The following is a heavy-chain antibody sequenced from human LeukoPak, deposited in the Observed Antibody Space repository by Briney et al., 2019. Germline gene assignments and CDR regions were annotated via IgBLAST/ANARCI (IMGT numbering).Heavy chain of an antibody. CDR2: IKRSDGGT. CDR1: GFTFSNYA. V-gene: IGHV3-23*01. D-gene: IGHD1-1*01. CDR3: ARDGTRANWNDGGGLDY. Sequence: SGGSLRLSCAASGFTFSNYAMSWVRQAPGKRLEWVSTIKRSDGGTYYADSVKGRFTISRDNSKNTLYLQMNSLRAEDTAVYYCARDGTRANWNDGGGLDYWGQGTLVTVSS. J-gene: IGHJ4*02.